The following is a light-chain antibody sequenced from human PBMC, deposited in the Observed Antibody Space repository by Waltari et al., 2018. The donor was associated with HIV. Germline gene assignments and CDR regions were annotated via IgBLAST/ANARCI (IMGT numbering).Light chain of an antibody. J-gene: IGLJ3*02. CDR1: NIERKS. CDR2: YDK. Sequence: SVLTQPPSVPVAPGLTARLPCGGKNIERKSLHWYQQKPGQAPILVIYYDKDRPSGIPERFSGSNSGNTATLTITRVGAGDEADYYCQVWDSSIEQVLFGGGTKLTVL. V-gene: IGLV3-21*01. CDR3: QVWDSSIEQVL.